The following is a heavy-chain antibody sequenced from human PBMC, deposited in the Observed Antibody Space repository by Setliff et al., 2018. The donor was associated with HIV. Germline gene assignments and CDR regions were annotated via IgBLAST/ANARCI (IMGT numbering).Heavy chain of an antibody. V-gene: IGHV4-31*03. D-gene: IGHD3-22*01. CDR1: GGSINSGGYY. J-gene: IGHJ5*01. Sequence: SETLSLTCTVSGGSINSGGYYWSWIRQHPGKGLEWIGYIFYSGSTYYNPSLESRLTLSVDTSENQFFLKLKSVTAADTAVYYCARAGNDYYDSNGYYYVVDWFDSWGQGTLVTVSS. CDR2: IFYSGST. CDR3: ARAGNDYYDSNGYYYVVDWFDS.